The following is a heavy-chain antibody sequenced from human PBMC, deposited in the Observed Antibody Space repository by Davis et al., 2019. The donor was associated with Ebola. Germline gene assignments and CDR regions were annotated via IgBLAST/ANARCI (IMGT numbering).Heavy chain of an antibody. D-gene: IGHD3-10*01. V-gene: IGHV1-2*04. CDR3: ARFTMVQGWHI. Sequence: AASVKVSCKASGYTFTGYYMHWVRQAPGQGLEWMGLINPNSGGTNYAQKFQGWVTMTRDTSISTAYMELSRLRSDDTAVYYCARFTMVQGWHIWGQGTMVTVSS. CDR2: INPNSGGT. J-gene: IGHJ3*02. CDR1: GYTFTGYY.